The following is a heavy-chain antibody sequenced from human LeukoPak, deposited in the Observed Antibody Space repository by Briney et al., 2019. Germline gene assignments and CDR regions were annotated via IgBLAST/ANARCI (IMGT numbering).Heavy chain of an antibody. J-gene: IGHJ2*01. CDR3: ARDAWLVHNWYFDL. CDR1: GGPISSYY. V-gene: IGHV4-4*07. Sequence: SETLSLTCTVSGGPISSYYWSWIRQPAGKGLEWIGRIYTSGSTNYNPSLKSRVTMSVDTSKNQFSLKLSSVTAADTAVYYCARDAWLVHNWYFDLWGRGTLVTVSS. D-gene: IGHD6-19*01. CDR2: IYTSGST.